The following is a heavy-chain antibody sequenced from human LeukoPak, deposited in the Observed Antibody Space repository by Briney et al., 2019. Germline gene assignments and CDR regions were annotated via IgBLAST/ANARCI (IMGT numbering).Heavy chain of an antibody. Sequence: PGGSLRLSCAASGFSFTSCAMQWVRQAPGKGLEWVSTVGPTGDYTNYADSVTGRFTISRDSSKNTLYLQMNSLRAEDTAVYYCAKVGGYYYGSGSYEDYWGQGTLVTVSS. CDR1: GFSFTSCA. CDR2: VGPTGDYT. V-gene: IGHV3-23*01. J-gene: IGHJ4*02. D-gene: IGHD3-10*01. CDR3: AKVGGYYYGSGSYEDY.